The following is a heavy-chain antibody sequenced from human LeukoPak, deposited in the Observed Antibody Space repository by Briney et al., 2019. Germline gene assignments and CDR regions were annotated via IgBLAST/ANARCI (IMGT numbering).Heavy chain of an antibody. V-gene: IGHV1-2*06. J-gene: IGHJ4*02. CDR1: GYTFTGYY. Sequence: ASVKVSCKASGYTFTGYYMHWVRQAPGQGLEWMGRINPNNGATNYAQKFQGRVTITGDTSISTAYMELSSLRSDDTAVYYCTRESGSYHGNDYWGQGALVTVSS. CDR3: TRESGSYHGNDY. D-gene: IGHD1-26*01. CDR2: INPNNGAT.